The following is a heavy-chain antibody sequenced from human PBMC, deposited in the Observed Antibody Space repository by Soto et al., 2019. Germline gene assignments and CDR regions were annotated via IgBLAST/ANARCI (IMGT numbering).Heavy chain of an antibody. CDR3: AKDSGYYDSSGYYFN. CDR2: ISYDGSNK. V-gene: IGHV3-30*18. D-gene: IGHD3-22*01. CDR1: GFTFSSYG. J-gene: IGHJ4*02. Sequence: GGSLRLSCAASGFTFSSYGMHWVRQAPGKGLEWVAVISYDGSNKYYADSVKGRFTISRDNSKNTLYLQMNSLRAEDTAVYYCAKDSGYYDSSGYYFNWGQGTLVTVSS.